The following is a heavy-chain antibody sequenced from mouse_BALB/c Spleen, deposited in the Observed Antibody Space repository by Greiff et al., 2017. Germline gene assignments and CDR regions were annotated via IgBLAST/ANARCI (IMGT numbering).Heavy chain of an antibody. D-gene: IGHD2-10*02. V-gene: IGHV3-6*02. CDR2: ISYDGSN. Sequence: DVKLQESGPGLVKPSQSLSLTCSVTGYSITSGYYWNWIRQFPGNKLEWMGYISYDGSNNYNPSLKNRISITRDTSKNQFFLKLNSVTTEDTATYYCARDVEYGNTYYFDYWGQGTTLTVSS. CDR3: ARDVEYGNTYYFDY. CDR1: GYSITSGYY. J-gene: IGHJ2*01.